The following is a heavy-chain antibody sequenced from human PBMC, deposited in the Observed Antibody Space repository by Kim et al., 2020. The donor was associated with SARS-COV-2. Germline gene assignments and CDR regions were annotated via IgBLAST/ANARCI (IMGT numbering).Heavy chain of an antibody. V-gene: IGHV3-23*01. J-gene: IGHJ3*02. D-gene: IGHD1-26*01. CDR3: AKLQMSGSYYGWHAAFDI. Sequence: KGRFTISSDNSKNTLYLQMNSLRAEDTAVYYCAKLQMSGSYYGWHAAFDIWGQGTMVTVSS.